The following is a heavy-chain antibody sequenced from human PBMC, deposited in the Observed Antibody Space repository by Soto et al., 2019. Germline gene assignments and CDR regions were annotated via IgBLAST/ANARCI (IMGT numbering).Heavy chain of an antibody. CDR1: GGTFSSYA. D-gene: IGHD6-19*01. Sequence: QVQLVQSGAEVKKPGSSVKVSCKASGGTFSSYAISWVRQAPGQGLEWMGGIIPIFGTANYAQKFQGRVTITADESTSTADMGLSSLRSEDTAVYYCARDRGSGWTGDNWFDPWGQGTLVTVSS. CDR2: IIPIFGTA. CDR3: ARDRGSGWTGDNWFDP. J-gene: IGHJ5*02. V-gene: IGHV1-69*12.